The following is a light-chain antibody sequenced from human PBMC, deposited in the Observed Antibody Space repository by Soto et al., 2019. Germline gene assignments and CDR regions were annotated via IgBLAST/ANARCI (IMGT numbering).Light chain of an antibody. CDR3: CSYAGSSSVV. J-gene: IGLJ2*01. Sequence: QSVLTQPRSVSESPGQSVTISCTGTSSDVGAYNYVSWYQQHPGKAPKLMIYHVSKRPSGVPDRFSGSKSGNTASLTISGLQAEDEADYYCCSYAGSSSVVFGGGTKVTVL. CDR1: SSDVGAYNY. V-gene: IGLV2-11*01. CDR2: HVS.